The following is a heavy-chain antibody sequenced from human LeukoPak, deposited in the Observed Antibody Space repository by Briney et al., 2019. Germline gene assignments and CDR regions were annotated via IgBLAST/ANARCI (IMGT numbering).Heavy chain of an antibody. V-gene: IGHV4-59*08. CDR1: GGSISSYY. J-gene: IGHJ4*02. Sequence: SETLSLTCTVSGGSISSYYWSWIRQPPGKGLEWIGYIYYSGSTNYNPSLKSRVTISVDTSKNQFSLKLSSVTAADTAVYYCARVPTVTFFDYWGQGTLVTISS. CDR3: ARVPTVTFFDY. D-gene: IGHD4-17*01. CDR2: IYYSGST.